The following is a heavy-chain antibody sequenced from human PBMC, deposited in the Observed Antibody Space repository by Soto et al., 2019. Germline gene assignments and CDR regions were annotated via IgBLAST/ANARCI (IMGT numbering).Heavy chain of an antibody. CDR2: ISYDGSNK. J-gene: IGHJ4*02. CDR1: GFTFSSYG. V-gene: IGHV3-30*18. Sequence: GGSLRLSCAASGFTFSSYGMHWVRQAPGKGLEWVAVISYDGSNKYYADSVKGRFTISRDNSKNTLYLQMNSLGAEDTAVYYCAKAGYYDFWSGYYTGIEGLLYYFDYWGQGTLVTVSS. D-gene: IGHD3-3*01. CDR3: AKAGYYDFWSGYYTGIEGLLYYFDY.